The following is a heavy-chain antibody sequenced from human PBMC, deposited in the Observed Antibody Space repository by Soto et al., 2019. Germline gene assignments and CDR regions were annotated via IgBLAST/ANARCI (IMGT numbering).Heavy chain of an antibody. V-gene: IGHV5-10-1*01. D-gene: IGHD3-3*01. CDR3: ARDPITIFGVVPHYFDY. CDR1: GYSFTSYW. J-gene: IGHJ4*02. CDR2: IDPSDSYT. Sequence: GESLKISCKGSGYSFTSYWISWVRQMPGKGLEWMGRIDPSDSYTNYSPSFQGHVTISADKSISTAYLQWSSLKASDTAMYYCARDPITIFGVVPHYFDYWGQGTLVTVSS.